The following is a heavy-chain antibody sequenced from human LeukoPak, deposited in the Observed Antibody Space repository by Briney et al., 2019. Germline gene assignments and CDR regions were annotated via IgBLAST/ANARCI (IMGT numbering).Heavy chain of an antibody. CDR3: ARDLGLRGVTNWFDS. J-gene: IGHJ5*01. V-gene: IGHV1-46*01. CDR2: LNPSGGST. D-gene: IGHD3-10*01. CDR1: GYTFTGYY. Sequence: ASVKVSCKASGYTFTGYYMHWVRQAPGQGLEWMGMLNPSGGSTTYAQKFQGRLTMTRDTSTSTVSMELSSLRSEDTAVYYCARDLGLRGVTNWFDSWGQGTLVTVSS.